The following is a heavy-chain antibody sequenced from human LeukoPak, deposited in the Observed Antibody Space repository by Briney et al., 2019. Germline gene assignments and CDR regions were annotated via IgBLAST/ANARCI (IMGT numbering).Heavy chain of an antibody. J-gene: IGHJ4*02. CDR2: ISGSGGST. CDR3: AAPEEDSSGWYDY. V-gene: IGHV3-23*01. CDR1: GFTFSSYA. D-gene: IGHD6-19*01. Sequence: PGGSLRLSCAASGFTFSSYAMSWVRQAPGKGLEWVSAISGSGGSTYYADSVKGRFTIYRDNSKNTLYLQMNSLRAEDTAVYYCAAPEEDSSGWYDYWGQGTLVTVSS.